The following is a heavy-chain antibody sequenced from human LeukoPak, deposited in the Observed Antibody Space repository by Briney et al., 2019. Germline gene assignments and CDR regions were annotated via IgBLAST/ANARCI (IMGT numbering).Heavy chain of an antibody. CDR1: GDSITNSY. V-gene: IGHV4-59*01. Sequence: PSETLSLTCTVFGDSITNSYWTWIRLPPGKGLEWIAYIYYTGYTNYNPSLKSRVSMSVDTSKNQLSLKLISVTAADTAVYHCARAPIGSVDYWGPGAQVTVSS. D-gene: IGHD1-1*01. J-gene: IGHJ4*02. CDR3: ARAPIGSVDY. CDR2: IYYTGYT.